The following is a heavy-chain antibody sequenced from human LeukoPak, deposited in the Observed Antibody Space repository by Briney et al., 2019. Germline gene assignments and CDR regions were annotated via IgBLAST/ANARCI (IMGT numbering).Heavy chain of an antibody. CDR2: IYYSVDT. CDR3: AKRRYYDNSGYNPTYYLDY. J-gene: IGHJ4*02. CDR1: GDSIIGSY. V-gene: IGHV4-59*01. Sequence: SETLSLTCTVSGDSIIGSYWSWIRQAPGKGLEWIGYIYYSVDTDYNPSLKSRVTISVDMSKKQFSLRLTSVTAADTAVYYCAKRRYYDNSGYNPTYYLDYWGQGILVTVSS. D-gene: IGHD3-22*01.